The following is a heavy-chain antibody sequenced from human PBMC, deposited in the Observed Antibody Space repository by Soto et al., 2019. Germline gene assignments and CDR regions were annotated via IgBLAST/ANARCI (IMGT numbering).Heavy chain of an antibody. V-gene: IGHV2-5*01. D-gene: IGHD2-8*01. J-gene: IGHJ6*02. CDR2: IYWNDEK. Sequence: KSGPTLVNPTQPLTLACTFSGFSLSTDGVGVGWTRQPPGQALDWLALIYWNDEKRYSPSLKSRVTITKDTSKNQVVLTMTNVDPLDTGTYYCTHQWTYHLHDALDVWGQGTTVTGSS. CDR1: GFSLSTDGVG. CDR3: THQWTYHLHDALDV.